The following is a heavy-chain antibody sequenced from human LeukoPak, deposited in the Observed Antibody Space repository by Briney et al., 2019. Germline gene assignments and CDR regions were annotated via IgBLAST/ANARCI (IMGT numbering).Heavy chain of an antibody. D-gene: IGHD5-18*01. CDR3: AKELDTMFFDY. Sequence: GGSLRLSCATSGFNFDRYTIHWVRQAPGKGLEWVSPAGWAGGTTHYSDSVRGRFTISRDSGKNSVYLQMNSLTTDDTAFYFCAKELDTMFFDYWGQGALVTVSS. J-gene: IGHJ4*02. CDR2: AGWAGGTT. CDR1: GFNFDRYT. V-gene: IGHV3-43*01.